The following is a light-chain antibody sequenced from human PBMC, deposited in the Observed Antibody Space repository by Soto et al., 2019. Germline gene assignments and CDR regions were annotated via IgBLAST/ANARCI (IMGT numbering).Light chain of an antibody. Sequence: DIQMTQSPSTLSGSVGDRVTITCRASQTISSWLAWYQQKPGKAPKLLIYKASTLKSGVPSRFSGSGSGTEFTLTSSSLQADDFATYFCQHYKIYSEAFGQGTQVELK. CDR2: KAS. CDR1: QTISSW. CDR3: QHYKIYSEA. J-gene: IGKJ1*01. V-gene: IGKV1-5*03.